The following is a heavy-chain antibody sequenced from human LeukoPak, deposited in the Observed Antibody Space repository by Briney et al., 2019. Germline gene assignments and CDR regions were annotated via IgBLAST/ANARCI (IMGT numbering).Heavy chain of an antibody. Sequence: PGGSLRLSCAASGFTFSSYSMNWVRQAPGKGLEWVSSISSSSSYIYYADSVKGRFTISRDNAKNSLYLQMNSLRAEDTAVYYCARDTVRAPDYYDSSGYGAFDIWGQGTMVTVSS. J-gene: IGHJ3*02. D-gene: IGHD3-22*01. CDR2: ISSSSSYI. V-gene: IGHV3-21*01. CDR3: ARDTVRAPDYYDSSGYGAFDI. CDR1: GFTFSSYS.